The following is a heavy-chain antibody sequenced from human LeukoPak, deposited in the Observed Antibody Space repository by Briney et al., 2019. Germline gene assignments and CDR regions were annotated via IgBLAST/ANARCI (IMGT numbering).Heavy chain of an antibody. V-gene: IGHV1-46*01. Sequence: ASVKVSCKASGYTFTSYYMHWVRQASGQGLEWMGIINPSGGSTSYAQKFQGRVTMTRDTSTSTVYMELSSLRSEDTAVYYCAREGNYCSSTSCSFDYWGQGTLVTVSS. J-gene: IGHJ4*02. CDR3: AREGNYCSSTSCSFDY. CDR1: GYTFTSYY. D-gene: IGHD2-2*01. CDR2: INPSGGST.